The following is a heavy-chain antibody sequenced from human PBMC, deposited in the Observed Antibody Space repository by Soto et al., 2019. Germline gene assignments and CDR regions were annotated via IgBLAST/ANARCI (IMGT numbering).Heavy chain of an antibody. Sequence: ASVKVSCKASGYTFTSYGISWVRQAPGQGLEWMGWISAYNGNTNYAQKLQGRVTMTTDTSTSTAYMELRSLGSDDTSVYYCARGPGDIVVVPASDPWGQGTLVTVSS. CDR2: ISAYNGNT. CDR3: ARGPGDIVVVPASDP. J-gene: IGHJ5*02. D-gene: IGHD2-2*01. V-gene: IGHV1-18*01. CDR1: GYTFTSYG.